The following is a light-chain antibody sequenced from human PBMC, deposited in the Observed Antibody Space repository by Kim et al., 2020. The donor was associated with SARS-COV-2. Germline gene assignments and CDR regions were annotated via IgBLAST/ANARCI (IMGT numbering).Light chain of an antibody. Sequence: EIVMTQSPATLSVSPGERATLSCRASQSVSSNLAWYQQKPVQAHRLLIYGASTRATGIPARFSGSGSGTEFTLTISSLQSEDFEDYYCHQYHNWPRFTFGPGTKVDIK. V-gene: IGKV3-15*01. CDR3: HQYHNWPRFT. CDR2: GAS. J-gene: IGKJ3*01. CDR1: QSVSSN.